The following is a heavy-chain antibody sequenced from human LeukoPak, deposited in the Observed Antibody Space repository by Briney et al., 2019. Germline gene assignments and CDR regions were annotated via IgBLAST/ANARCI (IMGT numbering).Heavy chain of an antibody. J-gene: IGHJ4*02. D-gene: IGHD2-15*01. Sequence: PSETLSLTCAVSGGSISSGGYSWSWIRQPPGKGLEWIGFMYHTGSTNYNPSLKSRVTISGDTSKNQISLKLRSVIAADTAVYYCARLYCNGGNGCIDYWGQGTLVTVSS. CDR1: GGSISSGGYS. CDR3: ARLYCNGGNGCIDY. CDR2: MYHTGST. V-gene: IGHV4-61*08.